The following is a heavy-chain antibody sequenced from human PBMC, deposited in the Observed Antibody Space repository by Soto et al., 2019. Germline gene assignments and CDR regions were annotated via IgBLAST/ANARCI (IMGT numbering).Heavy chain of an antibody. V-gene: IGHV3-33*01. Sequence: GGSLRLSCAASGFPFSSYGMHWVRQAPGKGLEWVAVIWYDGSNKYYADSVKGRFTISRDNSKNTPYLQMNSLRAEDTAVYYCARGTGTTGAFDIWGQGTMVTVSS. D-gene: IGHD1-1*01. CDR2: IWYDGSNK. J-gene: IGHJ3*02. CDR3: ARGTGTTGAFDI. CDR1: GFPFSSYG.